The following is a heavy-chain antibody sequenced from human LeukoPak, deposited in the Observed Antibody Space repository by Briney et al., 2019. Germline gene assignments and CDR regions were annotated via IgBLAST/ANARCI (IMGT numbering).Heavy chain of an antibody. CDR2: IYYSGST. V-gene: IGHV4-61*01. Sequence: SETLSLTCTVSGGSISSSSYYWSWIRQPPGKGLEWIGYIYYSGSTNYNPSLKSRVTISVDTSKNQFSLKLSSVTAADTAVYYCARDGGYGSGPPYFYYYMDVWGKGTTVTVSS. CDR1: GGSISSSSYY. D-gene: IGHD3-10*01. J-gene: IGHJ6*03. CDR3: ARDGGYGSGPPYFYYYMDV.